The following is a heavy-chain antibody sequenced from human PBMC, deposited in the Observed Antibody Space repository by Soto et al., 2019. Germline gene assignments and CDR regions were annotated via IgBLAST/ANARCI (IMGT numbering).Heavy chain of an antibody. Sequence: SETLSLTCSVSGGSINPYYWIWIRQPPGKGLEWIGYIFYTGSTYYNPSLKSRVTMSVDTSENQFSLKLTSMTAADTALYYCARHPSASGDYFDYWGQGTLVTVSS. V-gene: IGHV4-59*08. CDR3: ARHPSASGDYFDY. J-gene: IGHJ4*02. CDR1: GGSINPYY. CDR2: IFYTGST. D-gene: IGHD6-25*01.